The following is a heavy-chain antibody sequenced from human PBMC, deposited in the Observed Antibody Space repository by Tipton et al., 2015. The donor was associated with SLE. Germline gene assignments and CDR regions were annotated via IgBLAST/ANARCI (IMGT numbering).Heavy chain of an antibody. CDR2: IYYSGST. Sequence: LSLTCTVSGGSISSSSYYWGWIRQPPGKGLEWIGSIYYSGSTYYNPSLKSRVTISVDTSKNQFSLKLSSVPAADTAVYYCARDLMVRGVDYWGQGTLVTVSS. J-gene: IGHJ4*02. D-gene: IGHD3-10*01. CDR1: GGSISSSSYY. CDR3: ARDLMVRGVDY. V-gene: IGHV4-39*07.